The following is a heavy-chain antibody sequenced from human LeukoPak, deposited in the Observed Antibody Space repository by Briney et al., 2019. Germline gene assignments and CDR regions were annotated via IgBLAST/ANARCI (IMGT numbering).Heavy chain of an antibody. CDR1: GFTFSSYE. Sequence: GGSLRLSCAASGFTFSSYEMNWVRQAPGKGLEWVSYISSSGSTIYYADSVKGRFTISRDNAKNSLYLQTNSLRAEDTAVYYCARRGYSYGYDYWGQGTLVTVSS. D-gene: IGHD5-18*01. CDR3: ARRGYSYGYDY. J-gene: IGHJ4*02. V-gene: IGHV3-48*03. CDR2: ISSSGSTI.